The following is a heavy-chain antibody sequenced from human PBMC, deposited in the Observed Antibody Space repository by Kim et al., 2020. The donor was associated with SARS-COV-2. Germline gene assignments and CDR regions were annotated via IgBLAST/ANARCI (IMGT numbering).Heavy chain of an antibody. Sequence: GGSLRLSCAASGFTFSSYDMHWVRQATGKGLEWVSAIGTAGDTYYPGSVKGRFTISRENAKNSLYLQMNSLRAGDTAVYYCARDVDGSGTFDPWGQGTLVTVSS. CDR2: IGTAGDT. V-gene: IGHV3-13*01. CDR3: ARDVDGSGTFDP. J-gene: IGHJ5*02. D-gene: IGHD3-10*01. CDR1: GFTFSSYD.